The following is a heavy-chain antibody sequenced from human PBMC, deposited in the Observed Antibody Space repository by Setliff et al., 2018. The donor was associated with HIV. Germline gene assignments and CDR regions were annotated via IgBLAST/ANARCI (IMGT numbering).Heavy chain of an antibody. Sequence: PGGSLRLSCAASGFTVSSNYMSWVRQAPGKGLEWVSVLYSGGSTYYADSVKGRFTISRDNSKNTLYLQMNSLRADDTAVYYCARDRVYYDSSGSYGSYWYFDLWGRGTLVTVSS. CDR2: LYSGGST. V-gene: IGHV3-66*02. J-gene: IGHJ2*01. D-gene: IGHD3-22*01. CDR3: ARDRVYYDSSGSYGSYWYFDL. CDR1: GFTVSSNY.